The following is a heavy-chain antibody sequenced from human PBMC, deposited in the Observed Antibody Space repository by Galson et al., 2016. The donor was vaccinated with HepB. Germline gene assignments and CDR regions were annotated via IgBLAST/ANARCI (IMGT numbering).Heavy chain of an antibody. J-gene: IGHJ4*02. CDR2: IYPGDSDT. CDR3: ARNMGAPAALSDDFDY. Sequence: QSGAEVKKPGESLKISCKGSGYSFTNYWIGWVRQMPGKGLEWMGIIYPGDSDTRYSPSFQGQVTISGDRSISTAYLQWSSLKASDTAMYYCARNMGAPAALSDDFDYWGQGALVTVSS. V-gene: IGHV5-51*01. CDR1: GYSFTNYW. D-gene: IGHD2-2*01.